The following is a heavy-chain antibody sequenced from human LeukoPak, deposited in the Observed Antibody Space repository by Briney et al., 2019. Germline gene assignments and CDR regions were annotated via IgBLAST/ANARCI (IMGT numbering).Heavy chain of an antibody. V-gene: IGHV4-61*02. CDR3: ARGLYCGGDCYWFDY. J-gene: IGHJ4*02. D-gene: IGHD2-21*02. Sequence: SQTLSLTCTVSGGSISSGSYYWSWIRQPAGKGLEWIGRIYTSGSTNYNLSLKSRVTISVDTSKNQFSPKLSSVTAADTAVYYCARGLYCGGDCYWFDYWGQGTLVTVSS. CDR1: GGSISSGSYY. CDR2: IYTSGST.